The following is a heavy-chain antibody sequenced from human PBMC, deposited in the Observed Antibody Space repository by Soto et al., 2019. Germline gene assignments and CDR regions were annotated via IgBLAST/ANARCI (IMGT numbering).Heavy chain of an antibody. V-gene: IGHV3-23*01. CDR3: AKDTAYGSGSYRHRKNCYFDY. CDR2: ISGSGGST. D-gene: IGHD3-10*01. Sequence: GGSLRLSCAASGFTFSSYAMSWVRQAPGKGLEWVSAISGSGGSTYYADSVKGRFTISRDNSKNTLYLQMNSLRAEDTAVYYCAKDTAYGSGSYRHRKNCYFDYWGQGTLVTISS. J-gene: IGHJ4*02. CDR1: GFTFSSYA.